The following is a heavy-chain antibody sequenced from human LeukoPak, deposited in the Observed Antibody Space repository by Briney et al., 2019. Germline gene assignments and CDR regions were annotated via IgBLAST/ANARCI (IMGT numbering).Heavy chain of an antibody. J-gene: IGHJ6*02. D-gene: IGHD3-22*01. CDR2: ISAYKGNT. CDR3: ARQHSSGYYSPHYYGMDV. CDR1: GYTFTTYG. Sequence: ASVKVSCKASGYTFTTYGISWVRQAPGQGLEWMGWISAYKGNTNYAQKLQGRVTMTTETSTSTAYMELRSLRSDDTAVYCCARQHSSGYYSPHYYGMDVWGQGTTVTVSS. V-gene: IGHV1-18*01.